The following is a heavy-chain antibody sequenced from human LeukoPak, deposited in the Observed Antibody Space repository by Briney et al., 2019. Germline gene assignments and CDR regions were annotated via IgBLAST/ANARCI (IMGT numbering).Heavy chain of an antibody. V-gene: IGHV3-23*01. CDR3: AKGTSTYSSGSFDY. J-gene: IGHJ4*02. CDR1: GFTFSTYG. CDR2: ISGSGSTT. Sequence: GGSLRLSCSASGFTFSTYGMSWVRQAPGKGLEWVISISGSGSTTFYADSVKGRFTISRDNSNNMLYLQMTSLRAEDTAVYYCAKGTSTYSSGSFDYWGRGTLVTVSS. D-gene: IGHD6-19*01.